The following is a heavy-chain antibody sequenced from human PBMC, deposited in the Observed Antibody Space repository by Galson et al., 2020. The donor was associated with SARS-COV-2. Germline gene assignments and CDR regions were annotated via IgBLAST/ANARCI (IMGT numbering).Heavy chain of an antibody. CDR3: ARGKGLPIFIDN. Sequence: SETLSLTCTVSGGSIRSDDKYWTWIRQVPGHGLEWIGNIYYTGSSYSNPSLKGRLSISVDTSKNQFSLKLSSVTAADTAVYYCARGKGLPIFIDNWGQGTRVTVSS. CDR1: GGSIRSDDKY. J-gene: IGHJ4*02. CDR2: IYYTGSS. D-gene: IGHD2-15*01. V-gene: IGHV4-31*03.